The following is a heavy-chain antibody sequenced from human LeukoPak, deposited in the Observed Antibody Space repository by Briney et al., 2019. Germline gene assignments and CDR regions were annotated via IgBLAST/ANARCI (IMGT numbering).Heavy chain of an antibody. J-gene: IGHJ4*02. V-gene: IGHV1-2*02. CDR2: IDPASGIT. CDR1: GYIFSDYW. D-gene: IGHD2-15*01. CDR3: ARGCLSCSGGRSQY. Sequence: ASVKVSCKASGYIFSDYWIHWVRQAPGRGLECLGWIDPASGITNQPQKFQGRITVTRDTSASTVYMELSSLTSEDTAVYYCARGCLSCSGGRSQYWGQGTLVTASS.